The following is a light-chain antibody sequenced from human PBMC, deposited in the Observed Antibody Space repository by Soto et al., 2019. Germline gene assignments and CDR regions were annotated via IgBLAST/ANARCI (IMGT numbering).Light chain of an antibody. V-gene: IGLV2-23*02. CDR1: SSDVGSHNL. CDR2: EVS. J-gene: IGLJ7*01. Sequence: QSALTQPASVSGSPGQSITISCTGTSSDVGSHNLVSWYQQHPGQAPKLMIYEVSKRPVGVSARFSASKSGNTASLTISGLLAEVEADYCGCSYGGSRAVFGGGTQLTVL. CDR3: CSYGGSRAV.